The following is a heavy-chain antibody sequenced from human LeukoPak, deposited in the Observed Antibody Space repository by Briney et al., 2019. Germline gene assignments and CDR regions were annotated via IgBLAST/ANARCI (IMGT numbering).Heavy chain of an antibody. J-gene: IGHJ6*02. V-gene: IGHV3-33*01. CDR1: GFTFSSYG. CDR2: IWYDGSNK. Sequence: GGSLRLSCAASGFTFSSYGMHWVRQAPGKGLEWVAVIWYDGSNKYYADSVKGRFTISRDNSKNTLYLQMNSLRAEATAVCYCARIGAEHYYYGMDVWGQGTTVTVSS. CDR3: ARIGAEHYYYGMDV. D-gene: IGHD3-10*01.